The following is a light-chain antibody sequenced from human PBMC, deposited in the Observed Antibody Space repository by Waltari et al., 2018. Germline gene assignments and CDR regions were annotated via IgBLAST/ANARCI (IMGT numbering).Light chain of an antibody. V-gene: IGKV2-28*01. CDR1: QSLLQSNGNNY. CDR3: MQALQAPLT. CDR2: LGS. J-gene: IGKJ4*01. Sequence: DIVMTQSPLSLPVTPGEPASISCRSSQSLLQSNGNNYLDWYLQKQGQSPQLLIYLGSNRASGVPDRFSGSGSGTDFTLKISRVEAEDVGVYYCMQALQAPLTFGGGTKVEIK.